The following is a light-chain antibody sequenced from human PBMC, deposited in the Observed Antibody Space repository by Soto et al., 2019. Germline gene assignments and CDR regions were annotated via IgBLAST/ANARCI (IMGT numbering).Light chain of an antibody. CDR3: ATWDDSLNGWV. V-gene: IGLV1-44*01. CDR2: TNN. CDR1: SSNIGSNT. J-gene: IGLJ3*02. Sequence: QSALTQPPSASGTPGQRVTISCSGSSSNIGSNTVSWYQQLPGTAPKLLIYTNNQRPSGVPDRFSGSKSGTSASLAISGLQSDDEADYYCATWDDSLNGWVFGGGTKLTVL.